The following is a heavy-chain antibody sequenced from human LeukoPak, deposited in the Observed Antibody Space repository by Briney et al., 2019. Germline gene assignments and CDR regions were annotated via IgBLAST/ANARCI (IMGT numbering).Heavy chain of an antibody. V-gene: IGHV3-23*01. Sequence: AGGSLRLSCAASAFTLTTNAMSWVSQAPGKGLEWVSAISGSGGSTYYADSVKGRFTISRDNSKNTLYLQMNSLRAEDTSVVYCGKTKGYGDSAYFDYWGQGTLVTVSS. J-gene: IGHJ4*02. CDR2: ISGSGGST. CDR3: GKTKGYGDSAYFDY. CDR1: AFTLTTNA. D-gene: IGHD4-17*01.